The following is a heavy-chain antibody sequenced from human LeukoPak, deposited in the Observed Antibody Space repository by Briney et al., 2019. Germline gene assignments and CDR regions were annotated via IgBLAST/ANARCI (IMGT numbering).Heavy chain of an antibody. CDR2: ISSSSSYI. CDR3: AGDRNGENQTTWIQLWLGYYYYGMDV. V-gene: IGHV3-21*01. D-gene: IGHD5-18*01. Sequence: GGSLRLSCAASGFTFSSYSMNWVRQAPGKGLEWVSSISSSSSYIYNADSVKGRFTISRDNSKNTLYLQMNSLRAEDTAVYYCAGDRNGENQTTWIQLWLGYYYYGMDVWGQGTTVTVSS. CDR1: GFTFSSYS. J-gene: IGHJ6*02.